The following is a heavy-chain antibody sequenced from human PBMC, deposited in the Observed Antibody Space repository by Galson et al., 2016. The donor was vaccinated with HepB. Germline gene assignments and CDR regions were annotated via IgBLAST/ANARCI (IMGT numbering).Heavy chain of an antibody. CDR3: ARFTQEWLDRVYYFDY. V-gene: IGHV3-23*01. Sequence: SLRLSCAASGFTFGRYAMSWVRQAPGKGLEWVSAISGDGGSTYYAGSVQGRFTSSRDRSTNTMYLQMNGLRTDDTAVYCCARFTQEWLDRVYYFDYWGQGTLVTVSS. D-gene: IGHD6-19*01. CDR2: ISGDGGST. CDR1: GFTFGRYA. J-gene: IGHJ4*02.